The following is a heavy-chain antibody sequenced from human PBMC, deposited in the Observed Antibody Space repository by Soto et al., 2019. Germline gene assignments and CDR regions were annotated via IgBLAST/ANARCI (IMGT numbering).Heavy chain of an antibody. CDR3: ARAARGYYYDSSGYFDY. V-gene: IGHV3-33*01. J-gene: IGHJ4*02. CDR2: IWYDGSNK. D-gene: IGHD3-22*01. CDR1: GFTFSSYG. Sequence: QVQLVESGGGVVQPGRSLRLACAASGFTFSSYGMHWVRQAPGKGLEWVAGIWYDGSNKYYADSVKGRFTISRDNSKNTLDLQMNSLRAEDTAVYYCARAARGYYYDSSGYFDYWGQGTLVTVSS.